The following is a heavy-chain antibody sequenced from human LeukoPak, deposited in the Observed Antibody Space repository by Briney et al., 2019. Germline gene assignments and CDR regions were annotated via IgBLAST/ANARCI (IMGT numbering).Heavy chain of an antibody. CDR3: AKGSSSGRPYFFDY. Sequence: GGSLRLSCAASGFTFSSYAMGWVRQAPGKGLDWFSAISGGSVGATYYADAVKGRFTISRDNSKTTLYLEMNSLRAADTAVYYCAKGSSSGRPYFFDYWGQGSLVAVSS. V-gene: IGHV3-23*01. J-gene: IGHJ4*02. CDR2: ISGGSVGAT. CDR1: GFTFSSYA. D-gene: IGHD5-12*01.